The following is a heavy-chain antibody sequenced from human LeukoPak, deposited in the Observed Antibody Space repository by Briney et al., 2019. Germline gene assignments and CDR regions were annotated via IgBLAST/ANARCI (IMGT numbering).Heavy chain of an antibody. CDR3: AKSQVGATSRYFDL. CDR1: GFTFSSHA. J-gene: IGHJ2*01. Sequence: GGSLRLSCAASGFTFSSHAMSWVRQAPGKGLEWVSAISGSGGSTYYADSVKGRFTISRDNSKNTLYLQMNSLRAEDTAVYYCAKSQVGATSRYFDLWGRGTLVTVSS. D-gene: IGHD1-26*01. CDR2: ISGSGGST. V-gene: IGHV3-23*01.